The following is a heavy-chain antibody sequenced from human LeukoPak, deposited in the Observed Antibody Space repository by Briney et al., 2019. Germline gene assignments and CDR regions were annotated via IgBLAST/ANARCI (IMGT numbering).Heavy chain of an antibody. CDR2: IYYSGST. CDR3: ARALEVGDDAFDI. Sequence: SETLSLTCTVSGGSISSGGYYWNWIRQHPGKGLEWIGYIYYSGSTYYNPSLKSRVTISVDTSKNQFSLKLSSVTAADTAVYYCARALEVGDDAFDIWGQGTMVTVSS. D-gene: IGHD1-1*01. J-gene: IGHJ3*02. CDR1: GGSISSGGYY. V-gene: IGHV4-31*03.